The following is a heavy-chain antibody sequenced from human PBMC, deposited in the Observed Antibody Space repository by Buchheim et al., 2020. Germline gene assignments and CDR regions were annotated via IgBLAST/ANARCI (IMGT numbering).Heavy chain of an antibody. J-gene: IGHJ4*02. V-gene: IGHV4-34*01. Sequence: QVQLQQWGAGLLKPSETLSLTCAVYGGSFSDYYWSWIRQPPGKGLEWIGEINHSGSSNYNPSLKSRVIISVDRSKNQFSMKLSSVTAADTAVYYCATRQTGTTTGYDYWGQGTL. D-gene: IGHD1-7*01. CDR1: GGSFSDYY. CDR2: INHSGSS. CDR3: ATRQTGTTTGYDY.